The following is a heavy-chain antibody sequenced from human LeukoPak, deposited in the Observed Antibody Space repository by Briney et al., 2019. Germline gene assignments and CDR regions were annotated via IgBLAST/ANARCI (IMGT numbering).Heavy chain of an antibody. Sequence: PSETLSFTCIVSGGSISSSSYYWSWIRQPAGKGLEWIGRIYTSGSTNYNPSLKSRVTISVDTSKNQFSLKLSSVTAADTAVYYCARDRLQLQSWGQGTLVTVSS. CDR1: GGSISSSSYY. D-gene: IGHD5-24*01. CDR3: ARDRLQLQS. J-gene: IGHJ5*02. V-gene: IGHV4-61*02. CDR2: IYTSGST.